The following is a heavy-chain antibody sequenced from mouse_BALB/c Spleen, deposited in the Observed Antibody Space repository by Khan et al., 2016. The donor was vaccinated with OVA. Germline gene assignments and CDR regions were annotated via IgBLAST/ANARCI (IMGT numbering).Heavy chain of an antibody. CDR3: ARREAI. D-gene: IGHD3-2*02. Sequence: QVQLKESGPGLVAPSQSLSITCTVAGFSLTSYGVHWVRQPPGKGLEWLGVIWAGGSTNYNSASMSRLSISKDNSKSQVFLKMNSLPTTDTAMYYCARREAIWGQGTTLTVSS. V-gene: IGHV2-9*02. CDR1: GFSLTSYG. CDR2: IWAGGST. J-gene: IGHJ2*01.